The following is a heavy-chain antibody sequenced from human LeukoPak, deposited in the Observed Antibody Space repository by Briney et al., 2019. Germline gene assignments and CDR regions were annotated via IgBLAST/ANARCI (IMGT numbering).Heavy chain of an antibody. V-gene: IGHV4-39*01. D-gene: IGHD1-14*01. CDR1: GDSISTTGYF. CDR2: IFKSGNT. Sequence: RSSETLSLTCSVSGDSISTTGYFWVWIRQSPGRDLEWIGSIFKSGNTFYNMSLKSRVTISVDTSKNEFSLNLTSVTASDTAVYYCAGTGIRNWFDPWGQGILVTVSS. CDR3: AGTGIRNWFDP. J-gene: IGHJ5*02.